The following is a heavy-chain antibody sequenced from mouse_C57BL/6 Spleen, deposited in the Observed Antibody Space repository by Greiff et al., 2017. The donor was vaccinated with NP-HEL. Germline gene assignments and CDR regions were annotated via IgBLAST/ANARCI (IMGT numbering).Heavy chain of an antibody. J-gene: IGHJ1*03. Sequence: QVQLQQSGAELVKPGASVKLSCKASGYTFTSYWMHWVKQRPGRGLEWIGRIDPNSGGTKYNEKFKSKATLTVDKPSSTAYMQLSSLTSEDSAVYNCASSYDYDPHWYFDVWGTGTTVTVSS. CDR3: ASSYDYDPHWYFDV. CDR2: IDPNSGGT. D-gene: IGHD2-4*01. CDR1: GYTFTSYW. V-gene: IGHV1-72*01.